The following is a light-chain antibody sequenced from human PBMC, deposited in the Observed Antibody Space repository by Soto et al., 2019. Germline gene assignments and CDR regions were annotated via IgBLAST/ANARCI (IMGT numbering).Light chain of an antibody. CDR1: QSISTK. J-gene: IGKJ4*01. CDR2: GAS. Sequence: IVMTQSPATLSVSPGGRATLSCRASQSISTKLAWYQQKHGQAPRLLIYGASPRAPGIPVRFSGSGSGTEFTLTITSLQSEDFAVYYCQEYNDWRPITFGGGTKVDIK. V-gene: IGKV3-15*01. CDR3: QEYNDWRPIT.